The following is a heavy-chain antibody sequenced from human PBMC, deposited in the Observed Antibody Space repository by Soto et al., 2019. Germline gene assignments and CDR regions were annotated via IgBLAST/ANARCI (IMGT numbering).Heavy chain of an antibody. J-gene: IGHJ3*02. CDR3: ARNWDSSGYSSDAFDI. CDR2: IYYSGST. V-gene: IGHV4-31*03. CDR1: CGSISSGGYY. Sequence: PSETLSLTCTVSCGSISSGGYYWSWIRQHPGKGLEWIGYIYYSGSTYYNPSLKSRVTISVDTSKNQFSLKLSSVTAADTAVYYCARNWDSSGYSSDAFDIWGQGTMVTVSS. D-gene: IGHD3-22*01.